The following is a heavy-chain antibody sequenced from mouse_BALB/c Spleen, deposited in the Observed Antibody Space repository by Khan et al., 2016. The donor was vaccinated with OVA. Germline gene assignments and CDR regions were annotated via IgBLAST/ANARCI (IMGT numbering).Heavy chain of an antibody. CDR3: TRLAYYYDSEGFAY. CDR1: GFTFSTYG. J-gene: IGHJ3*01. CDR2: ISCGGSYT. V-gene: IGHV5-6*01. Sequence: EVELVESGGDLVKPGGSLKLSCAASGFTFSTYGMSWVRQTPDKRLEWVATISCGGSYTYYPDSVKGRFTISRDNAKNTLYLQMSSLKSEDIAMYYCTRLAYYYDSEGFAYWGQGTLVTVST. D-gene: IGHD1-1*01.